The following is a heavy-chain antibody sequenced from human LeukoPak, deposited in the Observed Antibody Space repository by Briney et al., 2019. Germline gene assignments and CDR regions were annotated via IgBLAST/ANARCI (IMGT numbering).Heavy chain of an antibody. CDR3: ARDFWDDFEYFDL. CDR2: INGSGSRT. J-gene: IGHJ2*01. D-gene: IGHD3-3*01. V-gene: IGHV3-23*01. Sequence: GGSLRLSCAASGFTFSSYAMSWVRQAPGKGLEWVSAINGSGSRTYYADSVKGRVSISRDNSKNTLYLQMNSLRVEDTALYYCARDFWDDFEYFDLWGRGTLVTVSS. CDR1: GFTFSSYA.